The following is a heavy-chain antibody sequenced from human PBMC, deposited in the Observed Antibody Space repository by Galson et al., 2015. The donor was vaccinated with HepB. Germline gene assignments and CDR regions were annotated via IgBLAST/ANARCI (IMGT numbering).Heavy chain of an antibody. D-gene: IGHD3-3*01. CDR2: ISAYNGNT. J-gene: IGHJ4*02. CDR3: ARGPKGITIFGVVMPPRPFDY. CDR1: GYTFTSYG. Sequence: SVKVSCKASGYTFTSYGISWVRQAPGQGLEWMGWISAYNGNTNYAQKLQGRVTMTTDTSTSTAYMELRSLRSDDTAVYYCARGPKGITIFGVVMPPRPFDYWGQGTLVTVSS. V-gene: IGHV1-18*04.